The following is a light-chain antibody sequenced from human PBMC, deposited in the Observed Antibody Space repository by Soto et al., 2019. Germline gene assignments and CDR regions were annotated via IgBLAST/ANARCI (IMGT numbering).Light chain of an antibody. Sequence: EIVLTQSPATLSLSPGERATLSCRASQRVTSRLAGYQQRPGQAPRLLIFDASYRATGVPGRFSGSGSGTDFTLTISSLEPEDFAVYYCQQRYNWPLTFGGGTKVDIK. CDR1: QRVTSR. CDR2: DAS. J-gene: IGKJ4*01. CDR3: QQRYNWPLT. V-gene: IGKV3-11*01.